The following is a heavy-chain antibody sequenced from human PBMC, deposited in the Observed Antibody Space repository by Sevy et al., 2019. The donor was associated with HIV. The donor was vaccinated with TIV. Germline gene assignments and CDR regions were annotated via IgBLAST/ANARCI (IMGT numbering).Heavy chain of an antibody. D-gene: IGHD4-4*01. V-gene: IGHV3-53*01. CDR1: GFTVSSNY. CDR3: ARAQMTTVIVDAAFDI. J-gene: IGHJ3*02. Sequence: GGFLRLSCAASGFTVSSNYMSWVRQAPGKGLEWVSVIYSGGSTYYADSVKGRFTISRDNSKNTLYLQMNSLRAEDTAVYYCARAQMTTVIVDAAFDIWGQGTMVTVSS. CDR2: IYSGGST.